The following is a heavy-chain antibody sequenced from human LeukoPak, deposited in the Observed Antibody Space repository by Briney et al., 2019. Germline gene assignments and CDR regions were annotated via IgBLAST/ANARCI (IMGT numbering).Heavy chain of an antibody. Sequence: GGSLRLSCTASGFSVSSNYMSWVRQAPGKGLEWVSVMFASGSTYYADSVKGRFTFSRDIFRNTLYLQLNSLRVEDTALYYCARGFVQSGYSSSSYVHWGQGTLVTVSS. D-gene: IGHD6-13*01. CDR2: MFASGST. CDR3: ARGFVQSGYSSSSYVH. CDR1: GFSVSSNY. V-gene: IGHV3-66*01. J-gene: IGHJ4*02.